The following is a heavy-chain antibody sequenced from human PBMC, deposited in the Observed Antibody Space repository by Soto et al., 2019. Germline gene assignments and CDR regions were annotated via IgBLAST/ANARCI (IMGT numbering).Heavy chain of an antibody. V-gene: IGHV4-31*03. J-gene: IGHJ6*02. CDR3: ARGLEPHYYYYGMDV. CDR2: IYYSGST. Sequence: SETLSLTCTVSGGSISSGGYYWSWIRQHPGKGLEWIGYIYYSGSTYYNPSLKSRVTISVDTSKNQFSLKLSSVTAADTAVYYCARGLEPHYYYYGMDVWGQGTTVTVSS. CDR1: GGSISSGGYY. D-gene: IGHD1-1*01.